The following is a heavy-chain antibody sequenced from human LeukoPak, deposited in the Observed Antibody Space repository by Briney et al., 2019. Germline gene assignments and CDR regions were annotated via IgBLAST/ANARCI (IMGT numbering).Heavy chain of an antibody. CDR2: INPNRGGT. J-gene: IGHJ4*02. V-gene: IGHV1-2*02. CDR1: GYTFTGYY. Sequence: ASVKVSCKASGYTFTGYYMHWVRQAPGQGLEWMGWINPNRGGTNYALKFQGRVTMTRDTSISTAYMEVSRLTSDDTAVYYCARGRTFDNWGQGTLVTVSS. CDR3: ARGRTFDN.